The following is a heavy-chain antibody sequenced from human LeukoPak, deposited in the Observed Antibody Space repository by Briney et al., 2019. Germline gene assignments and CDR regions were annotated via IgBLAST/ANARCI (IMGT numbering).Heavy chain of an antibody. CDR3: VRAYSGSYGLGYYYMDV. CDR2: IYYSGST. V-gene: IGHV4-59*01. CDR1: GGSISSYY. Sequence: PSETLSLTCTVSGGSISSYYWSWIRQPPGKGLEWIGYIYYSGSTNYNPSLKSRVTISVDTSKNQFSLKLSSVTAADTAVYYCVRAYSGSYGLGYYYMDVWGKGTTVTVSS. J-gene: IGHJ6*03. D-gene: IGHD1-26*01.